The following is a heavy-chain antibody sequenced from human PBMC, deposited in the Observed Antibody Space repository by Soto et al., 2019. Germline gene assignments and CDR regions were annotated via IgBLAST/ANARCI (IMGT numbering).Heavy chain of an antibody. CDR3: AKDRDYPRDYFHY. J-gene: IGHJ4*02. CDR1: GCTRRMYD. D-gene: IGHD3-10*01. Sequence: GGSLRLNCADPGCTRRMYDKSLVRPAPGKGLEWVSAVSPNGQGIYYADSVRGRFTISRDFSKNTVFLHMDSLRAEDTAVYYCAKDRDYPRDYFHYWGQGTLVTVSS. V-gene: IGHV3-23*01. CDR2: VSPNGQGI.